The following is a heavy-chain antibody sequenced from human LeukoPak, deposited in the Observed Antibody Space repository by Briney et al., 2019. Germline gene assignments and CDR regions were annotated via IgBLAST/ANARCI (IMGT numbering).Heavy chain of an antibody. D-gene: IGHD3-10*01. CDR1: GGSISSSNW. J-gene: IGHJ3*02. CDR3: ARDRAPIRPKEPVLLWFGELPPLGAFDI. Sequence: PSQTLSLTCTVSGGSISSSNWWSWVRQPPGKGLEWIGEIYHSGSTNYNPSLKSRVTISVDKSKNQFSLKLSSVTAADTAVYYCARDRAPIRPKEPVLLWFGELPPLGAFDIWGQGTMVTVSS. CDR2: IYHSGST. V-gene: IGHV4-4*02.